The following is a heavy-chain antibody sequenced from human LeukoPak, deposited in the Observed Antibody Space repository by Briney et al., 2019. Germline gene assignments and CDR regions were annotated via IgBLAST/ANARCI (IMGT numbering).Heavy chain of an antibody. Sequence: SETLSLTCTVSGGSISSYYWSWIRQPPGKGLEWIGYIYYSGSTNYNPSLKSRVTISVDTSKNQFSLRLSSVTAADTAVYFCARKNTRGYSAYLDYWGQGTLVTVSS. CDR2: IYYSGST. CDR3: ARKNTRGYSAYLDY. V-gene: IGHV4-59*08. J-gene: IGHJ4*02. CDR1: GGSISSYY. D-gene: IGHD5-18*01.